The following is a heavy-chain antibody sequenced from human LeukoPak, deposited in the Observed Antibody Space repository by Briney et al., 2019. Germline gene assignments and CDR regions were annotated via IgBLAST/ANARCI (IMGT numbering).Heavy chain of an antibody. CDR1: GFTLSNYW. CDR2: IKQDGSEK. D-gene: IGHD5-18*01. J-gene: IGHJ4*02. V-gene: IGHV3-7*01. Sequence: GGSLRLSCVASGFTLSNYWLTWVRQAPGKGLECVANIKQDGSEKSYVDSVKGRFTISRDNAKNSLYLQMNSLRAEDTAVYYRARYSYSHGYFDYWGQGTLVTVSS. CDR3: ARYSYSHGYFDY.